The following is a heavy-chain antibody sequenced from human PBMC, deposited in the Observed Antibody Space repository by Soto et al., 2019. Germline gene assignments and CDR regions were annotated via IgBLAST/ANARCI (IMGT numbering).Heavy chain of an antibody. J-gene: IGHJ5*02. Sequence: GESLKISCTGFGYTFTTFWISWVRQMPGKGLEWMGRIDPGDTYATYSPAFQGHVTISAVKATSTAYLQWSSLKASDTAMYFCARIYCTTTTCDSWFDPWGQGTLVTVSS. CDR3: ARIYCTTTTCDSWFDP. CDR1: GYTFTTFW. D-gene: IGHD2-2*01. CDR2: IDPGDTYA. V-gene: IGHV5-10-1*01.